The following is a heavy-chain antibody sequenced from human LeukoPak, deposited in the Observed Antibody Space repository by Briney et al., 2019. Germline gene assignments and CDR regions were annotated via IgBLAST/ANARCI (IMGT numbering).Heavy chain of an antibody. D-gene: IGHD2-21*01. J-gene: IGHJ4*02. Sequence: SVKVSCKASGGTFSSYAISWVRQAPGQGLEWMGGIIPIFGTANYAQKFQGRVTITTDESTSTAYMELSSLRSEDTAVYYCARGVWSGPYYFDYWGQGTLVTVSS. V-gene: IGHV1-69*05. CDR2: IIPIFGTA. CDR3: ARGVWSGPYYFDY. CDR1: GGTFSSYA.